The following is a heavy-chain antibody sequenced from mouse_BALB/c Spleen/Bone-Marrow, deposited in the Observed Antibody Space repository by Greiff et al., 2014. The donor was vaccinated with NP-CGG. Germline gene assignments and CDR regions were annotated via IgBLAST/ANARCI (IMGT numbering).Heavy chain of an antibody. Sequence: EVQLVESGGGLVQPGGSRKLSCAASGFTFSSFGMHWVRQAPEKGLEWVGYISSGSSTIYYADTVKGRCTISRDNPKNTLFLQMTRLRSEDTAMYYCATGTRAMDYWGQGTSVTVSS. CDR3: ATGTRAMDY. CDR1: GFTFSSFG. J-gene: IGHJ4*01. V-gene: IGHV5-17*02. CDR2: ISSGSSTI. D-gene: IGHD4-1*01.